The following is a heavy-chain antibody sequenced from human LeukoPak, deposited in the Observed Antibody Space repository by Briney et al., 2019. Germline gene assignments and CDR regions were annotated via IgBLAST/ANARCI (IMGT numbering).Heavy chain of an antibody. D-gene: IGHD6-6*01. CDR1: GGSFNGYF. Sequence: SETLSLTCAIYGGSFNGYFWSWFRQPPGKGLEWIGEINRSGSTNYNSSLSLKSRVTISVDTSKNQFSLKLSSVTAADTAVYYCAVSAAALFDPWGQGTLVTVSS. CDR3: AVSAAALFDP. J-gene: IGHJ5*02. V-gene: IGHV4-34*01. CDR2: INRSGST.